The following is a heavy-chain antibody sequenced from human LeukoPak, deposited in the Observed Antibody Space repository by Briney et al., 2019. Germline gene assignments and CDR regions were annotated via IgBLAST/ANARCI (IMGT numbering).Heavy chain of an antibody. CDR1: GFTFSSYS. V-gene: IGHV3-21*01. CDR2: ISSSSSYI. D-gene: IGHD6-13*01. J-gene: IGHJ6*03. CDR3: ARDAGYSSSWYYHYYYYYMDV. Sequence: GGSLRLSCAASGFTFSSYSMSWVRQAPGKGLEWVSSISSSSSYIYYADSVKGRFTISRDNAKNSLYLQMNSLRAEDTAVYYCARDAGYSSSWYYHYYYYYMDVWGKGTTVTVSS.